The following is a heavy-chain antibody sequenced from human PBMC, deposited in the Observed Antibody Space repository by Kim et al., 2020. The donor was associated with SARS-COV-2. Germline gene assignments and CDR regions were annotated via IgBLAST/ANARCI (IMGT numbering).Heavy chain of an antibody. V-gene: IGHV3-74*01. D-gene: IGHD1-20*01. Sequence: STADAESGKGRFTITRDNAKNTVYLQMNSQTVEDTAVYYCVRANITSTGRLGGQGTLVTVSS. J-gene: IGHJ4*02. CDR3: VRANITSTGRL. CDR2: ST.